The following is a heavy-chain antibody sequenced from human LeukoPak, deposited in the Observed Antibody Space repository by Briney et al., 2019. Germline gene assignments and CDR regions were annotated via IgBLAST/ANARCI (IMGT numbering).Heavy chain of an antibody. J-gene: IGHJ4*02. V-gene: IGHV3-48*03. Sequence: GSLRLSCAASGFTFSSYEMNWVRQAPGKALEWVSYISSSGSPINYADSVKGRFTVSRDNAKNSLYLQMNSLRAEDTALYYCARGIAAAGSGFDYWGQGTLVTVSS. CDR1: GFTFSSYE. CDR3: ARGIAAAGSGFDY. D-gene: IGHD6-13*01. CDR2: ISSSGSPI.